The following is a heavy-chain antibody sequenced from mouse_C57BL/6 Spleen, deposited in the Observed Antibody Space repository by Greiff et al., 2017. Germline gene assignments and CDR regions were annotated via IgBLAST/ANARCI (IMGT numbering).Heavy chain of an antibody. J-gene: IGHJ1*03. V-gene: IGHV1-50*01. D-gene: IGHD4-1*01. CDR3: ARRGANWDKYFDV. CDR1: GYTFTSYW. CDR2: IDPSDSYT. Sequence: QVQLQQPGAELVKPGASVKLSCKASGYTFTSYWMQWVKQRPGQGLEWIGEIDPSDSYTTYNQKFKGKATLTVDTSSSTAYMQLSSLTSEDSAVYYCARRGANWDKYFDVWGTGTTVTVSS.